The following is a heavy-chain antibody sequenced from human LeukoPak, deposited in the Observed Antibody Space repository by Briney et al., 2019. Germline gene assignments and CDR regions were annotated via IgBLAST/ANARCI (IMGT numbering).Heavy chain of an antibody. CDR1: GFTFDDYA. Sequence: PGGSLRLPCAAAGFTFDDYAMHWVRQAPGKGLEWVSGVSWNSGSIGYADSVKGRFTISRDNAKNSLYLQMNSLRTEDTALYYCAKGRGSYYYGMDVWGQGTTVTVSS. J-gene: IGHJ6*02. CDR3: AKGRGSYYYGMDV. CDR2: VSWNSGSI. V-gene: IGHV3-9*01. D-gene: IGHD3-10*01.